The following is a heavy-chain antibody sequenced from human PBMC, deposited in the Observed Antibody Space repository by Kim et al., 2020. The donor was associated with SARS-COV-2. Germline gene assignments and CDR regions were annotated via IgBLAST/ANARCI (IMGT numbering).Heavy chain of an antibody. V-gene: IGHV3-48*03. CDR3: ARAPIVGATRGAFDI. J-gene: IGHJ3*02. CDR1: GFTFSSYE. CDR2: ISSSGSTI. D-gene: IGHD1-26*01. Sequence: GGSLRLSCAASGFTFSSYEMNWVRQAPGKGLEWVSYISSSGSTIYYADSVKGRFTISRDNAKNSLYLQMNSLRAEDTAVYYCARAPIVGATRGAFDIWGQVTMVTVSS.